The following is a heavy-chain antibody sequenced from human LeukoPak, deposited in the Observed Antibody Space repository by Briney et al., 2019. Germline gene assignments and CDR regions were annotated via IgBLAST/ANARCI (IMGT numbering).Heavy chain of an antibody. CDR2: IGLSGYPL. CDR1: GFSFFNFG. CDR3: ARKDFSSGSFSY. J-gene: IGHJ4*02. D-gene: IGHD3-22*01. V-gene: IGHV3-48*04. Sequence: PGGSLRLSCAASGFSFFNFGMHWVRQAPGKGLEWISYIGLSGYPLDYADSVRGRFTISRDNAKNSLYLEMNSLRAEDTAVYYCARKDFSSGSFSYWGQGTLVTVSS.